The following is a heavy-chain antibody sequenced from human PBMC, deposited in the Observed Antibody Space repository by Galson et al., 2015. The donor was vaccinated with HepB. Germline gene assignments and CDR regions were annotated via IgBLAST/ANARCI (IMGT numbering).Heavy chain of an antibody. D-gene: IGHD2-8*02. V-gene: IGHV4-39*01. J-gene: IGHJ3*02. CDR2: IYYSGST. CDR3: ARLLGVIASTPGAFDI. Sequence: ETLSLTCTVSGGSISSSSYCWGWIRQPPGKGLEWIGSIYYSGSTYYNPSLKSRVTISVDTSKNQFSLKLSSVTAADTAVYYCARLLGVIASTPGAFDIWGQGTMVTVSS. CDR1: GGSISSSSYC.